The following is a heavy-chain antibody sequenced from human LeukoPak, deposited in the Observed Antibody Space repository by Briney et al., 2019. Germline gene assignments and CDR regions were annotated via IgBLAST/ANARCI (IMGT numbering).Heavy chain of an antibody. V-gene: IGHV1-18*01. CDR1: GYTFTSSG. Sequence: ASVKASCKASGYTFTSSGISWVRQAPGQGPEWMGWISARNGNTNYAQKLQGRVTMTTDASASTAYMELRSLRSDDTAVYYCARDNGGAYYFDSSAYYHNDAFDIWGQGTMVTVSS. J-gene: IGHJ3*02. D-gene: IGHD3-22*01. CDR2: ISARNGNT. CDR3: ARDNGGAYYFDSSAYYHNDAFDI.